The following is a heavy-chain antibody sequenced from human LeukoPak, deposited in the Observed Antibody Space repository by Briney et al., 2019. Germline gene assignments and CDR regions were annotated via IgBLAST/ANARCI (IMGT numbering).Heavy chain of an antibody. J-gene: IGHJ4*02. CDR1: GFTLSTYA. D-gene: IGHD2-21*01. CDR3: AKAPVTSCRGAYCYPFDS. V-gene: IGHV3-23*01. CDR2: PSSSDAGT. Sequence: GGSLRFSCAAPGFTLSTYAMSWVGQTPGRGLEWAAAPSSSDAGTYHADSVRGRFTISRDNSKNTLYLQMNSLRAEDAAVYFCAKAPVTSCRGAYCYPFDSWGQGTLVTVSS.